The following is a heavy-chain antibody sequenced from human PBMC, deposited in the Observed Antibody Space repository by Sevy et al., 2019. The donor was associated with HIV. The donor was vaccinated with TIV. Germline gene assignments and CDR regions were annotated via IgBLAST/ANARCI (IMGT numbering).Heavy chain of an antibody. V-gene: IGHV1-8*01. CDR1: GYTFTSYD. CDR3: ARVPRSGFGVEIDVDY. D-gene: IGHD3-3*01. CDR2: MNPNSGNT. J-gene: IGHJ4*02. Sequence: ASVKVSCKASGYTFTSYDINWVRQATGQGLEWMGWMNPNSGNTGYAQKFQGRVTMTRNTSISTAYMELSSLRSEDTAVYYCARVPRSGFGVEIDVDYCGQGTLVTVSS.